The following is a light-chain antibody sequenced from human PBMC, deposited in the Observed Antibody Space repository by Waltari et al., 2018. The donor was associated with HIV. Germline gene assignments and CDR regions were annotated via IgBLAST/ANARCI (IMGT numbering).Light chain of an antibody. J-gene: IGLJ1*01. CDR1: SSYVDTF. CDR3: CSHAGNLIFA. CDR2: DVS. V-gene: IGLV2-11*01. Sequence: QSALTQPHSVSGSPGQSLTISCPGTSSYVDTFFSWYQHHPGKAPKVIIYDVSKRPSGVPERFSGSKSGNTAFLTISGLQAEDEADYHCCSHAGNLIFAFGTGTKVTVL.